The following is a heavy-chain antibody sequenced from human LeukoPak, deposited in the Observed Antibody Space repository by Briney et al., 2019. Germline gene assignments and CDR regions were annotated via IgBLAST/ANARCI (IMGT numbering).Heavy chain of an antibody. V-gene: IGHV3-21*01. CDR2: ITSSGTYI. J-gene: IGHJ6*04. CDR1: GFTFSNYN. D-gene: IGHD6-19*01. CDR3: ARDGTPSYTSGWVYMDA. Sequence: GGSLRLSCAASGFTFSNYNMNWVRQAPGKGLEWVSSITSSGTYIFYADSVKGRFTISRDNAKNSLYLQMNSLGPEDTAVYYCARDGTPSYTSGWVYMDAWGKGTTVTISS.